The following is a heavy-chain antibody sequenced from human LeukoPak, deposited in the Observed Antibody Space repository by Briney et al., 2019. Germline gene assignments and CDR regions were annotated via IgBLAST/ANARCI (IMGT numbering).Heavy chain of an antibody. CDR3: AGEGRGYGFMDV. D-gene: IGHD5-12*01. J-gene: IGHJ6*03. V-gene: IGHV4-31*03. Sequence: SQTLSLTCTVSGASISSGAYYWTWTRQPPAEGLQWIGYIYYTGHTYYNPSLQSRLAMSVDTSKNQFSLRITSVTAADTAVYYCAGEGRGYGFMDVWGEGTTVSVSS. CDR2: IYYTGHT. CDR1: GASISSGAYY.